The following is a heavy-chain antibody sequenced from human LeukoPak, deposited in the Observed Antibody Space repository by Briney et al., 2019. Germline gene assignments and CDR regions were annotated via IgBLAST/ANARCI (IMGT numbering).Heavy chain of an antibody. Sequence: SGESLRLSCAASGFTFSNYGMHWVPQAPGKGLEWVAVISFDGSNKYYADSVKGRSTISRDNSKNTLYLQMNSLRAEDTAVYYCAKSIVGATGDAFDIWGQGTMVTVSS. J-gene: IGHJ3*02. V-gene: IGHV3-30*18. CDR2: ISFDGSNK. CDR3: AKSIVGATGDAFDI. CDR1: GFTFSNYG. D-gene: IGHD1-26*01.